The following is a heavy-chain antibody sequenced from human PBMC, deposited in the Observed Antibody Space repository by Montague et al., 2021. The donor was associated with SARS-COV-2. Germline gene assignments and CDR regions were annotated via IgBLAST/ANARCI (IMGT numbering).Heavy chain of an antibody. CDR3: GRGRKVVRWFRYYDMDV. CDR1: DGSFSGYY. D-gene: IGHD1-14*01. J-gene: IGHJ6*02. V-gene: IGHV4-34*01. CDR2: ISHGGTT. Sequence: SETLSLTCAVYDGSFSGYYWNWIRQPPGKGLEWIGEISHGGTTNYNPSLKSRATISLDKSKGQFSLKLTSVTAADTAIYYCGRGRKVVRWFRYYDMDVWGQGTTVTGS.